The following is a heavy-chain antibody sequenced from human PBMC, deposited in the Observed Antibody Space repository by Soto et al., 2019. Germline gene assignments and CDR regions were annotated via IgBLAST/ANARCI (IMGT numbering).Heavy chain of an antibody. CDR1: GYSCTIYC. V-gene: IGHV5-51*01. CDR2: IYPGDSDT. D-gene: IGHD6-13*01. Sequence: GESLRIWCKGSGYSCTIYCIGLVLQMPGKGLEWMGIIYPGDSDTRYSPSFQGQVTISADKSISTAYLQWSRLKASDTAMYYCARRFFDFGSSANFDYWGQGTLVTVSS. CDR3: ARRFFDFGSSANFDY. J-gene: IGHJ4*02.